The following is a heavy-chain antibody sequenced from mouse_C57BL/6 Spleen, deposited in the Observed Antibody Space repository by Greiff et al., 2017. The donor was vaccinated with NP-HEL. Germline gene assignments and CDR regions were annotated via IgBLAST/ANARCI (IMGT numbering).Heavy chain of an antibody. D-gene: IGHD2-12*01. J-gene: IGHJ4*01. Sequence: QVQLQQPGAELVKPGASVKMSCKASGYTFTSYWITWVKQRPGQGLEWIGDIYPGSGSTNYNEKFKSKATLTVDTSSSTAYMQLSSLTSEDSAVYYCAREGIYCYGRDAMDYWGQGTSVTVSS. CDR1: GYTFTSYW. CDR2: IYPGSGST. V-gene: IGHV1-55*01. CDR3: AREGIYCYGRDAMDY.